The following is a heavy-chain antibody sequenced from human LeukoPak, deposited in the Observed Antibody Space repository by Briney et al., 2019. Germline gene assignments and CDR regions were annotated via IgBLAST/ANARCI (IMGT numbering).Heavy chain of an antibody. CDR1: GYTFTSYG. V-gene: IGHV1-18*01. Sequence: ASVKVSCKASGYTFTSYGISWVRQAPGQGLEWMGWISAYNGNTNYAQKLQGRVTMTTDTSTSTAYMELRSLRSDDTAVYYCARVVHYSSSWYGNWNDVGYFDYWGQGTLVTVSS. D-gene: IGHD6-13*01. CDR2: ISAYNGNT. J-gene: IGHJ4*02. CDR3: ARVVHYSSSWYGNWNDVGYFDY.